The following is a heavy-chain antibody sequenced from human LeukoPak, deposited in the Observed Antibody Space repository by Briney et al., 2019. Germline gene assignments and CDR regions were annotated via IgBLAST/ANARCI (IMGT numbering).Heavy chain of an antibody. CDR1: GDSVSSNSAA. J-gene: IGHJ5*02. Sequence: SQTLSLTCAISGDSVSSNSAAWNWIRQSPSRCLEWLGRTYYRSKWYSVSAVSVKSRITIKPDTSKNQFSLQLNSATPEDTAVYYCARGPRQLDPWGQGILVTVSS. V-gene: IGHV6-1*01. CDR3: ARGPRQLDP. CDR2: TYYRSKWYS.